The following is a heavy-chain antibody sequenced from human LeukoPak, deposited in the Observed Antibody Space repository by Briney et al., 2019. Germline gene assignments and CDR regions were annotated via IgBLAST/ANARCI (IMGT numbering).Heavy chain of an antibody. D-gene: IGHD6-19*01. CDR3: ATGGYSSGWYNFDY. J-gene: IGHJ4*02. CDR1: GYTLTELS. Sequence: ASVKVSCKVSGYTLTELSMHWVRQAPGKGLEWMGGFDPEDGETIYAQKFQGRVTMTEDTSTDTAYTELSSLRSEDTAVYYCATGGYSSGWYNFDYWGQGTLVTVSS. CDR2: FDPEDGET. V-gene: IGHV1-24*01.